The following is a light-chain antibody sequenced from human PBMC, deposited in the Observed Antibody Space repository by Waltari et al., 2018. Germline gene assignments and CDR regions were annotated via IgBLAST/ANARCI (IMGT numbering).Light chain of an antibody. J-gene: IGLJ2*01. V-gene: IGLV2-23*01. CDR1: RRDVGSPKF. Sequence: QSALTQPASVSGPPGQSITISCSGTRRDVGSPKFVSWFPHHPGKVPKLMIYESSKRPSGVSNRFSGSKSDNTASLTITGLQTEDEADYYCCSYVGGITPFLVFGGGTKVTVL. CDR3: CSYVGGITPFLV. CDR2: ESS.